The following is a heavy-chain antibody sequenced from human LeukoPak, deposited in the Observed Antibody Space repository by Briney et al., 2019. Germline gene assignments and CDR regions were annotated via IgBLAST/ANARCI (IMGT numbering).Heavy chain of an antibody. V-gene: IGHV3-30*04. Sequence: GALRLSCAASGFPFSSYAMHRVRQAPGKGLEGVAVISYDGSNKYYADSVKGRFTISRDNSKNTLYLQMNSLRAEDTAVYYCARDLAGATFKGFDYWGQGTLVTVSS. CDR3: ARDLAGATFKGFDY. J-gene: IGHJ4*02. CDR2: ISYDGSNK. D-gene: IGHD1-26*01. CDR1: GFPFSSYA.